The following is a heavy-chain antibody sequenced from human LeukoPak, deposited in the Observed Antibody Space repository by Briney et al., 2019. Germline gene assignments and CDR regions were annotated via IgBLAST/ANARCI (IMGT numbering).Heavy chain of an antibody. CDR2: ISSSSSYI. J-gene: IGHJ4*02. CDR3: AREFTIFGVVPPPFVEY. CDR1: GFTFSSYS. Sequence: GGSLRLSCAASGFTFSSYSMNWVRQAPGKGLEWVSSISSSSSYIYYADSVKGRFTISRDNAKNSLYLQMNSLRAEDTAVYYCAREFTIFGVVPPPFVEYSGQGTLLSASS. D-gene: IGHD3-3*01. V-gene: IGHV3-21*01.